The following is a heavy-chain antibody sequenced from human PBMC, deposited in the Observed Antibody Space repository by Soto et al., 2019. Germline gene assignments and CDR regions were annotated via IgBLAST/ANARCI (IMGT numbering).Heavy chain of an antibody. D-gene: IGHD2-2*01. CDR1: GYFFNDYH. V-gene: IGHV1-2*02. Sequence: ASVKVSCNTSGYFFNDYHIHWVRKAPGQGLEWMGWINPKNGDTNYAQKFQDRVTMTRDTSISTVYIELSRLTSDDTAVYYCAREAGGSKIAEVLLDPWGQGILVTVCS. CDR3: AREAGGSKIAEVLLDP. CDR2: INPKNGDT. J-gene: IGHJ5*02.